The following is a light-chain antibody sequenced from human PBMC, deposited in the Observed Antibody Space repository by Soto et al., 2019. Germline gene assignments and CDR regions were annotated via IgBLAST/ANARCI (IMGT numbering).Light chain of an antibody. CDR3: QQRRSWPWA. Sequence: EIVLTQSPATLSLSPGERATLSCRASQSVSSYLAWYQQKPGQAPRLLIYDASNRATGIPARFSGSGSGTDFTLTISSLEPEDFAVYYCQQRRSWPWAFGQGTKVEFK. J-gene: IGKJ1*01. V-gene: IGKV3-11*01. CDR1: QSVSSY. CDR2: DAS.